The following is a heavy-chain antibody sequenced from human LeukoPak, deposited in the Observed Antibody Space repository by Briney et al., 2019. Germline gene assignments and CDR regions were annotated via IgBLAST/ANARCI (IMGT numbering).Heavy chain of an antibody. CDR3: ARGEDGYNFPLDY. Sequence: ASVKVSCKASGYTFTSYDINWVRQATGQGLEWMGWINPNSGGTNYAQKFQGRVTMTRDTSISTAYMELSRLRSDDTAVYYCARGEDGYNFPLDYWGQGTLVTVSS. J-gene: IGHJ4*02. CDR2: INPNSGGT. V-gene: IGHV1-2*02. D-gene: IGHD5-24*01. CDR1: GYTFTSYD.